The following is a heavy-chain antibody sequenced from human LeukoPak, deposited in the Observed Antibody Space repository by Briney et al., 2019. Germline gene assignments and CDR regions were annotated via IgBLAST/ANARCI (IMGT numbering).Heavy chain of an antibody. V-gene: IGHV4-61*02. CDR1: GDSVSSGTYY. CDR2: IYTSGSA. D-gene: IGHD3-22*01. J-gene: IGHJ3*02. CDR3: ARHGPIVVPNAFDI. Sequence: NPSETLSLTCTVSGDSVSSGTYYWTWIRQPAGKGLEWIGRIYTSGSANFDPSLKSRVTISVDTSKNQFSLKLSSVTAADTAVYYCARHGPIVVPNAFDIWGQGTMVTVPS.